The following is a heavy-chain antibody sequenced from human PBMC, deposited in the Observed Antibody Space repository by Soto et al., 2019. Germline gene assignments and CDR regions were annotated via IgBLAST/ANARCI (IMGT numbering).Heavy chain of an antibody. Sequence: GGSLRLSCAASGFIFDIYSMTWVRQAPGKGLEWVSSISSSSSYIYYADSVKGRFTISRDNAENSLYLQMSSLRADDTAVYYCARDRGAASDIRYYWGQGTLVT. V-gene: IGHV3-21*01. CDR2: ISSSSSYI. CDR3: ARDRGAASDIRYY. CDR1: GFIFDIYS. J-gene: IGHJ4*02. D-gene: IGHD3-10*01.